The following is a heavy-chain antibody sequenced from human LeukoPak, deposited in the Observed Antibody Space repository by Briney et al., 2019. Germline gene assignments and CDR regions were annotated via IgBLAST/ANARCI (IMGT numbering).Heavy chain of an antibody. CDR2: ISNYFGVT. Sequence: ASVNVSFKASVFRFTIFGVSWVRQAPGQGLEWMGWISNYFGVTHYAEKFEDRVTMTIDTSTATAYMELRSLRYDDTAIYYCARDSDYSGNGNGDWFDPWGQGTVVTVSS. J-gene: IGHJ5*02. V-gene: IGHV1-18*04. CDR1: VFRFTIFG. D-gene: IGHD4-11*01. CDR3: ARDSDYSGNGNGDWFDP.